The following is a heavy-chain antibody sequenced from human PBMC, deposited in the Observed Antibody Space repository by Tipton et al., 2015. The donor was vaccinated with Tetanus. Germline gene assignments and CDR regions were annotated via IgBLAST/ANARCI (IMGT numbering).Heavy chain of an antibody. CDR2: ISDRGST. Sequence: LRLSCTVSDASISNDYWAWIRQAPGMGLEWIGYISDRGSTDYNPSLKSRVTMSLDTSNDQFSLKLSSVTPADTAVYYCARANNEFPKKGPFDYWGQGALVIVSS. V-gene: IGHV4-59*01. CDR1: DASISNDY. J-gene: IGHJ4*02. D-gene: IGHD1-1*01. CDR3: ARANNEFPKKGPFDY.